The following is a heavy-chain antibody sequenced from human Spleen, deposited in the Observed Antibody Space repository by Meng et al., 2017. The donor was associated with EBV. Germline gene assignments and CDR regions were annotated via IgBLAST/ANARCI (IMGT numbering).Heavy chain of an antibody. D-gene: IGHD6-13*01. CDR3: ARRVFYTSGWYGVGWFDP. J-gene: IGHJ5*02. V-gene: IGHV2-5*02. Sequence: ITLKDPGPTLVKPTQTLTLTCTFSGFSLSTSVVGVGWIRQPPGKALEWLALIYWDDDKRYSPSLKSRLTITKDTSKNQVVLTMTNMDPVDTGTYYCARRVFYTSGWYGVGWFDPWGQGTLVTVSS. CDR1: GFSLSTSVVG. CDR2: IYWDDDK.